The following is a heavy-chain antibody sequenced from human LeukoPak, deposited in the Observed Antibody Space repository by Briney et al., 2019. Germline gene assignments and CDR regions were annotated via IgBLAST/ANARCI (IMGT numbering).Heavy chain of an antibody. D-gene: IGHD6-13*01. CDR3: VGWGEAAGMDR. Sequence: GGSLRLSCEASGFTFSGFWMGWVRQAPGKGLEWVANIHPDGSDTSYVDSVKGRFTISRDNAKESMFLQMNSLRAEEMAVYYCVGWGEAAGMDRWGQGTLVTVSS. CDR2: IHPDGSDT. J-gene: IGHJ5*02. V-gene: IGHV3-7*01. CDR1: GFTFSGFW.